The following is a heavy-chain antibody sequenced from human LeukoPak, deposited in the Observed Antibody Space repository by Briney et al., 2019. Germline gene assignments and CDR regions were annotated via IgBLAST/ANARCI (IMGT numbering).Heavy chain of an antibody. D-gene: IGHD3-22*01. Sequence: SETLSLTCAVSGYSISSGYYWGWIRQPPGKGLEWIGRIYTSGSTNYNPSLKSRVTMSVDTSKNQFSLKLSSVTAADTAVYYCARGSYYDSSGYYHYYFDYWGQGTLVTVSS. V-gene: IGHV4-38-2*01. CDR1: GYSISSGYY. J-gene: IGHJ4*02. CDR2: IYTSGST. CDR3: ARGSYYDSSGYYHYYFDY.